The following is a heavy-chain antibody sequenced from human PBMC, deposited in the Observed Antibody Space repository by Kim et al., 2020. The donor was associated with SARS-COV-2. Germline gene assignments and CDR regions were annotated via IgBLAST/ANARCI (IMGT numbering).Heavy chain of an antibody. J-gene: IGHJ3*01. D-gene: IGHD1-26*01. V-gene: IGHV3-30*03. CDR1: GFTFSNYI. CDR3: AGERKVGATVEDAFDV. Sequence: GGSLRLSCVASGFTFSNYIMHWVRQAPGKGLEWVAAISCDGNIKYYADSVKGRFTISRDNSKNTLYLDMNSLRTEDTGVSYCAGERKVGATVEDAFDVWGQGTMVTVSS. CDR2: ISCDGNIK.